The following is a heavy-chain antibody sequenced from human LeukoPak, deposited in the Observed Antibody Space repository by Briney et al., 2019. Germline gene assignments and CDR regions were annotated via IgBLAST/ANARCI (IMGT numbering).Heavy chain of an antibody. J-gene: IGHJ4*02. Sequence: GGSLRLSCAASGFTFSSYSMNWVRLAPGKGLEWVSSIVSSGSYIYYAASVKGRFTISRDNTKNSLYLQMNSLRAEDTAVYYCARGTAVAGGYWGQGTLVTVSS. CDR3: ARGTAVAGGY. CDR2: IVSSGSYI. V-gene: IGHV3-21*01. CDR1: GFTFSSYS. D-gene: IGHD6-19*01.